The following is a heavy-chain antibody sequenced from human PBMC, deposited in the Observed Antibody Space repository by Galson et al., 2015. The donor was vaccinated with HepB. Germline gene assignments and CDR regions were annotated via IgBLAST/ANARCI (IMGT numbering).Heavy chain of an antibody. CDR3: ARPIYGSGSLTCAY. V-gene: IGHV3-30-3*01. CDR2: ILYDGSKK. J-gene: IGHJ4*02. D-gene: IGHD3-10*01. CDR1: GFIFSGYA. Sequence: SLRLSCAASGFIFSGYAMHWVPQAPGKGLEWVSVILYDGSKKFYADSVKGRFTISRDDSKKTLYLEMNSLRPEDTAVYYCARPIYGSGSLTCAYWGQGTLVTVSS.